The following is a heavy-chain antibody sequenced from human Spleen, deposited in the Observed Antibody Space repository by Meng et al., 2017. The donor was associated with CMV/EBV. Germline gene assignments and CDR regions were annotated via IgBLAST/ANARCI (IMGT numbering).Heavy chain of an antibody. V-gene: IGHV3-30*02. J-gene: IGHJ6*02. Sequence: GESLKISCAASGFTFSTHAMSWVRQAPGKGLEWVAFLRYDGSNEYYADSVKGRFTVSRDNSKNTLFLQMNSLRAEDTAVYNCARASGRFLKDGMDVWGQGTTVTVSS. CDR2: LRYDGSNE. D-gene: IGHD3-3*01. CDR1: GFTFSTHA. CDR3: ARASGRFLKDGMDV.